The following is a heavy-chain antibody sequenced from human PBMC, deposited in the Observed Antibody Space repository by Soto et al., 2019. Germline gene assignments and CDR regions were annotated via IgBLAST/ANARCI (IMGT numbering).Heavy chain of an antibody. J-gene: IGHJ6*02. CDR1: GFTFSSYG. CDR2: ISYDGSNK. D-gene: IGHD1-26*01. CDR3: AKDGGGSYLGAYYYYGMDV. Sequence: SLRLSCAASGFTFSSYGMHWVRQAPGKGLEWVAVISYDGSNKYYADSVKGRFTISRDNSKNTLYLQMNSLRAEDTAVYYCAKDGGGSYLGAYYYYGMDVWGQGNPGHRLL. V-gene: IGHV3-30*18.